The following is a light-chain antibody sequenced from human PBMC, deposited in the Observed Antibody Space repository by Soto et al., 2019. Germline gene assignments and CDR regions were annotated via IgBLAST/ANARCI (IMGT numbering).Light chain of an antibody. CDR2: GAS. Sequence: IVLTQSPGTLSLSPGERSTLSFMSSQSVSSSYLAWYQQKPGQAPRLLIYGASSRATGIPDRFSGSGSGTDFTLTISRLEPEDFATYYCQQRYSSLPTFGQGTKVDIK. CDR1: QSVSSSY. V-gene: IGKV3-20*01. J-gene: IGKJ1*01. CDR3: QQRYSSLPT.